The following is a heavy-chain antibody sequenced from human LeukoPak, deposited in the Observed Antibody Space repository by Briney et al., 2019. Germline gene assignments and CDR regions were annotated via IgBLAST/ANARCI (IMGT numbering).Heavy chain of an antibody. D-gene: IGHD1-1*01. J-gene: IGHJ4*02. Sequence: GGSLRLSCAASGFTFSDYYMSWIRQAPGKGLEWVSDISSSSRYANYADSVKGRFTISRDNAKKSLYLQMNSLRAENTAVYYCTRDKQQLDDYWGQGTLVTVSS. V-gene: IGHV3-11*05. CDR1: GFTFSDYY. CDR2: ISSSSRYA. CDR3: TRDKQQLDDY.